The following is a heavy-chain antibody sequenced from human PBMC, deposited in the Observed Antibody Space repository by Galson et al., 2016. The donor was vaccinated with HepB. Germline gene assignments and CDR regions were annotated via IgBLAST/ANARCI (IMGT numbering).Heavy chain of an antibody. CDR1: GFTFSSHP. CDR2: IGSRGDDT. CDR3: AKRVSSSKYFGY. V-gene: IGHV3-23*01. D-gene: IGHD2-2*01. J-gene: IGHJ4*02. Sequence: SLRLSCAGSGFTFSSHPMSWGRQAPGKGLEWVSSIGSRGDDTYYADSVKGRFTVSRDNLKNTLYLQMNSLRADDTAVYYCAKRVSSSKYFGYWGQGTLVTVSS.